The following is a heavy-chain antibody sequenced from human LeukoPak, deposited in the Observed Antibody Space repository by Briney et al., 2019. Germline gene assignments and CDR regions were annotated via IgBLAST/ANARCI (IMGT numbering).Heavy chain of an antibody. CDR2: INHSGST. Sequence: SETLSLTCAVYGGSFSGYYWSWIRQPPGKGLEWIGEINHSGSTNYSPSLKSRVTISVDTSKNQFSLKLSSVTAADTAVYYCARVLGYCSGGSCYYFDYWGQGTLVTVSS. V-gene: IGHV4-34*01. J-gene: IGHJ4*02. CDR1: GGSFSGYY. D-gene: IGHD2-15*01. CDR3: ARVLGYCSGGSCYYFDY.